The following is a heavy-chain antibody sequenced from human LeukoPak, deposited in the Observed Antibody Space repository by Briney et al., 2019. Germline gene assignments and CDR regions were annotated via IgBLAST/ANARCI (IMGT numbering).Heavy chain of an antibody. CDR1: GSTFSSYA. V-gene: IGHV3-30-3*01. J-gene: IGHJ4*02. CDR2: ISYDGSNK. Sequence: PGGSLRLSCAASGSTFSSYAMHWVRQAPGKGLEWVAVISYDGSNKYYADSVKGRFTISRDSSKNTLYLQMNSLRAEDTAVYYCARGGASYYYGSGSYPRHFDYWGQGTLVTVSS. D-gene: IGHD3-10*01. CDR3: ARGGASYYYGSGSYPRHFDY.